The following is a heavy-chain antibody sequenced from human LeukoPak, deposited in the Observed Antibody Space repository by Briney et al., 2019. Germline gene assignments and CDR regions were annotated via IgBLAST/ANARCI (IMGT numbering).Heavy chain of an antibody. J-gene: IGHJ2*01. V-gene: IGHV4-30-4*01. Sequence: PSETLSLTCNVSGGSISSGDYFWSWIRQPQGKGLEWIGYIYYSGSAYYSPSLRSRFTISVDTSENQFSLKLSSVTATDTAVYYCARAEVTAGTKYFDLWGRGTLVTVSS. CDR1: GGSISSGDYF. CDR3: ARAEVTAGTKYFDL. D-gene: IGHD6-19*01. CDR2: IYYSGSA.